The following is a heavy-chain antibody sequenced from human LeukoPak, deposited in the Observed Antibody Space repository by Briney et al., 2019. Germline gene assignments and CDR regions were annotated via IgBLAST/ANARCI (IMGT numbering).Heavy chain of an antibody. CDR2: IKQDGSEK. V-gene: IGHV3-7*01. Sequence: GGSLRLSCAASGFTFSSYWMSWVRQAPGKGLEWVANIKQDGSEKYYVDSVKGRFTISRDNAKNSLHLQMNSLRAEDTAVYYCARDGRAYGSGSYQDYWGQGTLVTVSS. CDR1: GFTFSSYW. J-gene: IGHJ4*02. D-gene: IGHD3-10*01. CDR3: ARDGRAYGSGSYQDY.